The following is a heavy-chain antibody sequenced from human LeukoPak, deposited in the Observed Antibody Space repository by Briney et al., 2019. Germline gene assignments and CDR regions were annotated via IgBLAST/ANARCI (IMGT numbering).Heavy chain of an antibody. Sequence: SETLSLTCTVFGGSISSYYWSGIRQPAGKGLEGIGRIYTSGSTNYNPSLKSRVTMSVDTSTNQFFLKLSSVTAAATAVYYCARFHSGPSGWYVPWYFDLWGRGTLVTVSS. V-gene: IGHV4-4*07. CDR2: IYTSGST. CDR1: GGSISSYY. D-gene: IGHD6-19*01. CDR3: ARFHSGPSGWYVPWYFDL. J-gene: IGHJ2*01.